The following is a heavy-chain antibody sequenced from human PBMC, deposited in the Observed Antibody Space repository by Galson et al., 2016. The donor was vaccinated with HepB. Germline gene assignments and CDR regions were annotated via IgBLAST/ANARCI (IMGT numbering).Heavy chain of an antibody. CDR2: TYYSSRWNN. J-gene: IGHJ4*02. CDR1: GDSVSRNGVA. CDR3: ARGRNSAFDS. D-gene: IGHD1-14*01. V-gene: IGHV6-1*01. Sequence: CAISGDSVSRNGVAWNWIRQSPSRGLEWLGRTYYSSRWNNDYSASVKSRITINLDTPNNLFYLQLSSVTPEDTAVYYCARGRNSAFDSWGQGTLVTVSS.